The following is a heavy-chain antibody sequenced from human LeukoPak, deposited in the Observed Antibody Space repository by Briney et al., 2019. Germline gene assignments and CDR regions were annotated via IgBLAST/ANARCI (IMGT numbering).Heavy chain of an antibody. D-gene: IGHD2-2*02. Sequence: SETLSLTCSVSNGSISSHFWTWVRQPPGKGLEWIGHIHYSGSTNYNPSLKSRVTMSLDTSKNQFSLKLTSVTAEDTAIFYCARLRPLLDQLLYFAFDSWGQGTLVTVSS. CDR1: NGSISSHF. CDR3: ARLRPLLDQLLYFAFDS. CDR2: IHYSGST. J-gene: IGHJ4*02. V-gene: IGHV4-59*11.